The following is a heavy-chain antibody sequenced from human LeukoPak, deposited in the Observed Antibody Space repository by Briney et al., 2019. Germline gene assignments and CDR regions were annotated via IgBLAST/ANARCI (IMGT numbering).Heavy chain of an antibody. CDR3: ARIKMRGSGYLDP. CDR2: IYYSGST. J-gene: IGHJ5*02. D-gene: IGHD3-22*01. V-gene: IGHV4-30-4*08. CDR1: GGSISSGDYY. Sequence: SETLSLTCTVSGGSISSGDYYWSWIRQPPGKGLEWIGYIYYSGSTYYNPSLKSRVTISVDTSKNQFSLKLSSVTAADTAVYYCARIKMRGSGYLDPWGQGTLVTVSS.